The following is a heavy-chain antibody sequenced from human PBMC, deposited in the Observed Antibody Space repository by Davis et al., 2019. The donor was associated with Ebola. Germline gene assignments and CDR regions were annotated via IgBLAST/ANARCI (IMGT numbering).Heavy chain of an antibody. Sequence: PGGSLRLSCAASGFTFSTYSMSWVRQAPGKALEWVSSISSDSDYIYYADSAKGRFTISRDNAKNSLFLQMNSLRAEDTAVYNCAKDGWFGELDYYGMDVWGKGTTVTVSS. CDR3: AKDGWFGELDYYGMDV. V-gene: IGHV3-21*01. CDR1: GFTFSTYS. J-gene: IGHJ6*04. D-gene: IGHD3-10*01. CDR2: ISSDSDYI.